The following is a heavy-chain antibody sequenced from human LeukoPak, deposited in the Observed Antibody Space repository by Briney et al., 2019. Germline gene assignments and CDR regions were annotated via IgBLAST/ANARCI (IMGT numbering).Heavy chain of an antibody. V-gene: IGHV3-23*01. J-gene: IGHJ4*02. Sequence: GGSLRLSCAASGFTFSSYAMSWVRQAPGKGLEWVSAISGSGGSTYYADSVKGRFTISRDNSKNTLYLQMNSLRAEDTAVYYCAKADYDSSGYYSFDYWGQGTLVTVSS. D-gene: IGHD3-22*01. CDR3: AKADYDSSGYYSFDY. CDR1: GFTFSSYA. CDR2: ISGSGGST.